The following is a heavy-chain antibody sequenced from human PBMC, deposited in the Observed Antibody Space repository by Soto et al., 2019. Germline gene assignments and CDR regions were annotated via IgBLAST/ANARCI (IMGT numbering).Heavy chain of an antibody. CDR1: GFTFSSYS. CDR2: ISSSSSTI. CDR3: ARDYRELGSPPYDFDY. J-gene: IGHJ4*02. Sequence: GGSLRLSCAASGFTFSSYSMNWVRQAPGKGLEWVSYISSSSSTIYYADSVKGRFTISRDNAKNSLYLQMNSLRAEDTAVYYCARDYRELGSPPYDFDYWGQGTLVTGS. D-gene: IGHD3-10*01. V-gene: IGHV3-48*01.